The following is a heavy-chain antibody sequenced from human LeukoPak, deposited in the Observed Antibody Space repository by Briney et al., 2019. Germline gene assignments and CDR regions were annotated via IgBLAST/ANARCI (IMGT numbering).Heavy chain of an antibody. CDR1: GGSFSGYY. D-gene: IGHD6-13*01. V-gene: IGHV4-34*01. J-gene: IGHJ3*02. CDR3: AAVIAAAGTPPPI. CDR2: INHSGST. Sequence: SETLSLTCAVYGGSFSGYYWSWIRQPPGKGLEWIGEINHSGSTNYNPSLKSRVTISVDTSKNQFSLKLSSVTAADTAVYYCAAVIAAAGTPPPIWGQGRMVSVSS.